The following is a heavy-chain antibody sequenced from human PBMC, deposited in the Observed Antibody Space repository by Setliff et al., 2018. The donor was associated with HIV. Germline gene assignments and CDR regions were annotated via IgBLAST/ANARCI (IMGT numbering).Heavy chain of an antibody. CDR1: GGYISYGGYY. J-gene: IGHJ4*02. Sequence: PSETLSLTCSVSGGYISYGGYYWGWIRQHPREGLEWIGYIYYSGSTYYNPSLKSRVTISVDTSKNQFSLKLRSVSAADTAVYYCASGSYWTYYFDLWGQGILVTVSS. V-gene: IGHV4-31*03. CDR3: ASGSYWTYYFDL. CDR2: IYYSGST. D-gene: IGHD1-26*01.